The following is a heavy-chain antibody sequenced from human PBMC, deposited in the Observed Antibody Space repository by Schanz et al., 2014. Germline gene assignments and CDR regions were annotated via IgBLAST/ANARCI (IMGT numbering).Heavy chain of an antibody. J-gene: IGHJ4*02. D-gene: IGHD6-13*01. V-gene: IGHV1-18*01. CDR3: ARDGVDAAAGGNY. CDR1: GYTFSDYG. Sequence: QVQLVQSGDEVKKPGASVKVSCKTSGYTFSDYGITWVRQAPGQGLEWVGWISPYTGNTHYFDKMEGRVTMTTDTSTSTVYMELSGLRSEDTAVYYCARDGVDAAAGGNYWGQGTLVIVSS. CDR2: ISPYTGNT.